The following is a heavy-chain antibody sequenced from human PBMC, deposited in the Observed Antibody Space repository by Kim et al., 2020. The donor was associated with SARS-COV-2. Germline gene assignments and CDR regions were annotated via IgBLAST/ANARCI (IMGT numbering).Heavy chain of an antibody. V-gene: IGHV4-34*01. D-gene: IGHD3-3*01. CDR3: ARSYYDFWSGHSWFDP. J-gene: IGHJ5*02. Sequence: LKSRVTISVDTSKHQFSLKLSSVTAADTAVYYCARSYYDFWSGHSWFDPWGQGTLVTVSS.